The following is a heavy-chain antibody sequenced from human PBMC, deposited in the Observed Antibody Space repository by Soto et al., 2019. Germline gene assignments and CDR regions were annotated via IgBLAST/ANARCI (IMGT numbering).Heavy chain of an antibody. CDR2: IYHSGST. CDR3: ARQGFGPLHGLVDV. Sequence: SETLSLTCAVSGGSISSGGYSGSWIRQPPGKGLEWIGYIYHSGSTCYNPSLKSRVTISLDTSKSQFSLKVTSVTATDTAVYYCARQGFGPLHGLVDVWGQGTTVTVSS. V-gene: IGHV4-30-2*01. D-gene: IGHD3-10*01. CDR1: GGSISSGGYS. J-gene: IGHJ6*02.